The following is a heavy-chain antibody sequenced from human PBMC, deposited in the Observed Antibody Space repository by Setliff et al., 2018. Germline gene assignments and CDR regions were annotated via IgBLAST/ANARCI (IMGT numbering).Heavy chain of an antibody. V-gene: IGHV3-33*08. Sequence: GGSLRLSCAASGFTFSSYRMHWVRQAPGKGLEWVAVIWDDGGNKYHADSVKGRFTISRDNSKNTRYLQLRSLRADDTAIYYCASSCSGTSCYAGLDYWGQGTLVTVSS. CDR1: GFTFSSYR. D-gene: IGHD2-15*01. CDR3: ASSCSGTSCYAGLDY. CDR2: IWDDGGNK. J-gene: IGHJ4*02.